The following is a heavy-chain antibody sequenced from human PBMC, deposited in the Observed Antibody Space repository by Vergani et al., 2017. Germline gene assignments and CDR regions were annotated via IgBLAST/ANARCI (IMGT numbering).Heavy chain of an antibody. Sequence: EVQLVESGGGLVQPGGSLRLPCAASGFTFSRYSINWVPRAPGKGLEGVSAFSGSGGSTYYADSVKGRFTISRDNAKNTLYLQMNSLRAEDTAVYYCASMTTRYYWGQGTLVTVSS. CDR2: FSGSGGST. D-gene: IGHD4-11*01. J-gene: IGHJ4*02. CDR1: GFTFSRYS. V-gene: IGHV3-23*04. CDR3: ASMTTRYY.